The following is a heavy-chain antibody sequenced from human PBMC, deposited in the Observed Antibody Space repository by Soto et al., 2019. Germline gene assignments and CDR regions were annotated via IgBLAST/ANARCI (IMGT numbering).Heavy chain of an antibody. CDR2: ISGSGGGT. V-gene: IGHV3-23*01. J-gene: IGHJ4*02. D-gene: IGHD1-7*01. CDR3: AKAPTWNYFYFDN. Sequence: PGGSLRLSCAASGFTFSSYAMSWVRQAPGKGLEWVSAISGSGGGTYYADSVKGRFTISRDNSKNTLYLQMNSLRAEDTAVYYCAKAPTWNYFYFDNWGQGTLVTASS. CDR1: GFTFSSYA.